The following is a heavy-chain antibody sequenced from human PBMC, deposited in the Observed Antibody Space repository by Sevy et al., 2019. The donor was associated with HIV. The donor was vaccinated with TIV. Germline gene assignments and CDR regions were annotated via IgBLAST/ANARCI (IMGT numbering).Heavy chain of an antibody. V-gene: IGHV1-2*02. D-gene: IGHD3-16*01. CDR3: ARDLIEYQMLTFDY. J-gene: IGHJ4*02. Sequence: ASVKVSCKASGYTFTNYYIHWVRQAPGQGLEWMGWINPNSGATNYAQKFQGRVTMTRDTSISTAYMELGRLRSDDTALFYCARDLIEYQMLTFDYWGLGTLVTVSS. CDR2: INPNSGAT. CDR1: GYTFTNYY.